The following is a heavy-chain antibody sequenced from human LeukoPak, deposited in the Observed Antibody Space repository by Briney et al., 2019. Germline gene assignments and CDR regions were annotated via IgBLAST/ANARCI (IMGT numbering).Heavy chain of an antibody. Sequence: SETLSLTCSVSGASISSSPYYWGWIRQPPGKGLEWIGSISYSGSTYYNPSLKSRVSMSLDTSNNQVSLKLSSVTAADTAVYYCARQTAGALDYWGQGTLVTVSS. J-gene: IGHJ4*02. CDR3: ARQTAGALDY. D-gene: IGHD1-26*01. V-gene: IGHV4-39*07. CDR2: ISYSGST. CDR1: GASISSSPYY.